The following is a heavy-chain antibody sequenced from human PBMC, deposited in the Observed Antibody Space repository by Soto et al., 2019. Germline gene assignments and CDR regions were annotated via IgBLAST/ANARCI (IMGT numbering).Heavy chain of an antibody. V-gene: IGHV1-18*01. D-gene: IGHD5-12*01. J-gene: IGHJ5*02. CDR2: ISAYNGNT. CDR3: ARDPESEWLREGGLNWFDP. Sequence: GASVKVSCKASGYTFTSYGISWVRQAPGQGLEWMGWISAYNGNTNYAQKLQGRVTMTTDTSTSTAYMELRSLRSDDTAVYYCARDPESEWLREGGLNWFDPWGQGTLVTVSS. CDR1: GYTFTSYG.